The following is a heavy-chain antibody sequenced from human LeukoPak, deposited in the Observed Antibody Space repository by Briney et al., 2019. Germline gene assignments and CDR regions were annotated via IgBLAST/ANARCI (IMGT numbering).Heavy chain of an antibody. D-gene: IGHD3-22*01. CDR1: GFTFSSYG. V-gene: IGHV3-33*01. Sequence: GGSLRLSCAASGFTFSSYGMHWVRQAPGKGLEWVAVIWYDGSNKYYADSVKGRFTISRDNSKNTLYLQMNSLRAEDTAVYYCARDYDSSGSPLYYFDYWGQGTLVTVSS. J-gene: IGHJ4*02. CDR2: IWYDGSNK. CDR3: ARDYDSSGSPLYYFDY.